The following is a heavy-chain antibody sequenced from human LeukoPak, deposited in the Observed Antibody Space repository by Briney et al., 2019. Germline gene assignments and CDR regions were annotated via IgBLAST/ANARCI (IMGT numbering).Heavy chain of an antibody. CDR2: INPNSGGT. D-gene: IGHD1-26*01. J-gene: IGHJ3*02. CDR1: GYTFTGYY. V-gene: IGHV1-2*02. CDR3: ATGIVGATGAFDI. Sequence: ASVKVSCKASGYTFTGYYMHWVRQAPGQGLEWMGWINPNSGGTNYAQKFQGRVTMTEDTSTDTAYMELSSLRSEDTAVYYCATGIVGATGAFDIWGQGTMVTVSS.